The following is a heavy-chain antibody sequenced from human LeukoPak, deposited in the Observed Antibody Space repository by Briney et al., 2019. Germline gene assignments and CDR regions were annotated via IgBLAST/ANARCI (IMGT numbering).Heavy chain of an antibody. CDR1: GFTFSSYA. CDR2: ISGSDGST. V-gene: IGHV3-23*01. D-gene: IGHD3-3*01. J-gene: IGHJ4*02. Sequence: GGSLRLSCAASGFTFSSYAMSWVRQAPGKGLEWVSAISGSDGSTYYADSVKGRFTISRDITKNTLYLQMNSLRAEDTAVYYCAKDGLQFSEWLPPLGYWGQGTLVTVSS. CDR3: AKDGLQFSEWLPPLGY.